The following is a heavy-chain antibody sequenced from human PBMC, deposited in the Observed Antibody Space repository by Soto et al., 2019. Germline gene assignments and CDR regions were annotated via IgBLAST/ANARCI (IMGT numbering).Heavy chain of an antibody. CDR1: GFTFSNAW. D-gene: IGHD3-10*01. CDR3: TTDLSSSSVRYDY. CDR2: IKSKTDGEAT. Sequence: LRLSCAASGFTFSNAWMNWVRQAPGRGLEWVGRIKSKTDGEATDYAAPVKGRFTISRNDSKNTLFLQMNSLKTQDTAVYYCTTDLSSSSVRYDYWGQGTLVT. V-gene: IGHV3-15*01. J-gene: IGHJ4*02.